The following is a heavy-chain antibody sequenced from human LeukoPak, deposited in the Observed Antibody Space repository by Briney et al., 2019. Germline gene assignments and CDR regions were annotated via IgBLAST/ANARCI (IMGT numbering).Heavy chain of an antibody. Sequence: SETLSLTCTVSGGSISSGGYYWSWIRQHPGKGLEWIGYIYYSGSTYYNPSLKSRVTISVDTSKNQFSLKLSSVTAADTAVYYCARHQVAQYFSQLRASSDYWGQGTLVTVSS. CDR1: GGSISSGGYY. V-gene: IGHV4-31*03. D-gene: IGHD2-15*01. CDR2: IYYSGST. J-gene: IGHJ4*02. CDR3: ARHQVAQYFSQLRASSDY.